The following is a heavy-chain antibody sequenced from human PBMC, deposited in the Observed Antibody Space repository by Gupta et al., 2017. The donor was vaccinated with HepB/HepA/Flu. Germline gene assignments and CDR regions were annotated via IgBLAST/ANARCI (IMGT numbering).Heavy chain of an antibody. J-gene: IGHJ4*02. CDR3: AHRRLLYGEFDY. Sequence: QITLKESGPTLVKPTQTLTLTCTFSGSSLRTSGVGLGRFRQPPGKALGWLALIYWDDDKRYSPTLKSRLTITKDTSKNQVVLTMTNMDPVDTATYYCAHRRLLYGEFDYGGQGTLVTVCS. CDR1: GSSLRTSGVG. V-gene: IGHV2-5*02. CDR2: IYWDDDK. D-gene: IGHD4-17*01.